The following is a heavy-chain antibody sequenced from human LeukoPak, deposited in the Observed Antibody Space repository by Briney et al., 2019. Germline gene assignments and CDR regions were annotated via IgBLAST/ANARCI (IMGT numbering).Heavy chain of an antibody. J-gene: IGHJ4*02. CDR3: AKVLQPTVVGAPLDY. V-gene: IGHV3-30*02. CDR2: IRYDGSNK. Sequence: GGSLRLSCAASGFTFSSYGMHWVRQAPGKGLEWVAFIRYDGSNKYYADSVKGRFTISRDNSKNTLYLQMNSLRAEDTAVYYCAKVLQPTVVGAPLDYWGQGTLVTVSS. D-gene: IGHD4-17*01. CDR1: GFTFSSYG.